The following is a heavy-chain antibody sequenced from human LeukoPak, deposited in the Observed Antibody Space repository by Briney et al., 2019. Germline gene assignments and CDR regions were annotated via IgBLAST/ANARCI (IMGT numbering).Heavy chain of an antibody. CDR2: IYHSGST. Sequence: SQTLSLTCAVSGGSISSGGYSWSWIRQPPGKGLEWIGYIYHSGSTYYNPSLKSRVTISVDRSKNQFSPKLSSVTAADTAVYYCAGAGYCSSTSCLDAFDIWGQGTMVTVSS. CDR3: AGAGYCSSTSCLDAFDI. CDR1: GGSISSGGYS. J-gene: IGHJ3*02. V-gene: IGHV4-30-2*01. D-gene: IGHD2-2*01.